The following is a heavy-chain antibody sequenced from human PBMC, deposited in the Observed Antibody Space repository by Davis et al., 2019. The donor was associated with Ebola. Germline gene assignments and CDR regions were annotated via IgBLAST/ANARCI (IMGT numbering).Heavy chain of an antibody. J-gene: IGHJ6*04. D-gene: IGHD6-13*01. CDR3: ARKGAAGRPWDV. CDR2: INPNSGGT. Sequence: ASVKVSCKASGYTFTGYYMHWVRRAPGQGLEWMGWINPNSGGTNYAQKFQGRVTMTRDTSISTAYMELSRLRSDDTAVYYCARKGAAGRPWDVWGKGTTVTVSS. CDR1: GYTFTGYY. V-gene: IGHV1-2*02.